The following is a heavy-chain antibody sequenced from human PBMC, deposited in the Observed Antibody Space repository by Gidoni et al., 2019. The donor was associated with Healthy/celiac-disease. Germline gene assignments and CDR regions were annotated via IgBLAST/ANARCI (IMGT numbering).Heavy chain of an antibody. CDR2: ISSSGSTR. J-gene: IGHJ4*02. Sequence: QVQLLESGGGLVKPGGSRRLPCAPSGFTSGDYYMSWIRQAPGKGLEWVSYISSSGSTRYYADSVKGRFTISRDNAKNSLYLQMNSLRAEDTAVYYCARVGLGGYSYGSGAVDYWGQGTLVTVSS. CDR1: GFTSGDYY. D-gene: IGHD5-18*01. CDR3: ARVGLGGYSYGSGAVDY. V-gene: IGHV3-11*01.